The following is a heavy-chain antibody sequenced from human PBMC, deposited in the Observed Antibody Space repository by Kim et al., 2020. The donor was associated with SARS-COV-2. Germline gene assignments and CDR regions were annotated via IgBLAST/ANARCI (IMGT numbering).Heavy chain of an antibody. V-gene: IGHV4-39*01. Sequence: YTPSLKSRVTISVEKSKNQFSLKLSSVTAADTAVYYCARQNKIIAAAARAWGQGTLVTVSS. D-gene: IGHD6-13*01. CDR3: ARQNKIIAAAARA. J-gene: IGHJ4*02.